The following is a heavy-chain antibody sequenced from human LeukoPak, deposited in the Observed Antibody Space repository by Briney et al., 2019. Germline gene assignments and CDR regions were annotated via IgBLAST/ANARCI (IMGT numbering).Heavy chain of an antibody. V-gene: IGHV4-59*08. CDR2: IYYSGST. Sequence: SETLSLTCTVSGGSISSYYWSWIRQPPGKGLEWIGYIYYSGSTNYNPSLKSRVTISVDTSKNQFSLKLSSVTAADTAVYYCARFSNDHGVKFDYWGQGTLVTVSS. D-gene: IGHD4-17*01. J-gene: IGHJ4*02. CDR1: GGSISSYY. CDR3: ARFSNDHGVKFDY.